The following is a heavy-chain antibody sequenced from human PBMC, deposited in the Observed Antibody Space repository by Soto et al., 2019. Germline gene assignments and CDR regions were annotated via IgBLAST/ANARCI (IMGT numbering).Heavy chain of an antibody. Sequence: GGSLRLSCAASGFTFSSYSMNWVRQAPGKGLEWVSYISSSSTIYYADSVKGRFTISRDNAKNSLYLQMNSLRAEDTAVYYCARDENPHDAFDIWGQGTMVTVS. CDR2: ISSSSTI. CDR1: GFTFSSYS. CDR3: ARDENPHDAFDI. J-gene: IGHJ3*02. V-gene: IGHV3-48*01.